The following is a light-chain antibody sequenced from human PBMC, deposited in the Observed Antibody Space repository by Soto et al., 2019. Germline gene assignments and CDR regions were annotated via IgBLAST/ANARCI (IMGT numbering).Light chain of an antibody. CDR2: AAS. V-gene: IGKV1-6*01. J-gene: IGKJ3*01. CDR3: LQKYFYPFT. CDR1: QGIRYD. Sequence: AIQMTQSPSSLSASVGDRVTITCRARQGIRYDLDWFQQKPGKAPKLLIYAASNLQSGVPARFSGSGSGTDFTLTISSLQPEDFATYYCLQKYFYPFTFGHGTTVDSK.